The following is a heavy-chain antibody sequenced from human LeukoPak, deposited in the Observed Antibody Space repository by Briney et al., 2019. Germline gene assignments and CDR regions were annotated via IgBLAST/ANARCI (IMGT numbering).Heavy chain of an antibody. CDR1: GAAITDYY. CDR3: ARGRGRGYSYGYGFDP. D-gene: IGHD5-18*01. CDR2: IYGSP. V-gene: IGHV4-59*01. Sequence: SETLSLTCTVSGAAITDYYWSWIRQSPGKGLEWIGSIYGSPNYNPSLKSRVTISQDASKNQFSLKLSSVTAADTAVYYCARGRGRGYSYGYGFDPWGQGTLVTVSS. J-gene: IGHJ5*02.